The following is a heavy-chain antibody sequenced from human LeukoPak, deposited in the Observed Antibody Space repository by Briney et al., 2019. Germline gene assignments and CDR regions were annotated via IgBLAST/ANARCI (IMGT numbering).Heavy chain of an antibody. CDR3: ARGGTYALA. D-gene: IGHD3-16*01. V-gene: IGHV3-11*01. CDR1: GFSFSDYY. J-gene: IGHJ5*02. CDR2: IGSTI. Sequence: GGSLRLSCVASGFSFSDYYMSWIRQAPGKGLEWVSYIGSTIYYADSVKGRFTISRDNAKNSLYLQMNSLRAEDTAVYYCARGGTYALAWGQGTLVTVSS.